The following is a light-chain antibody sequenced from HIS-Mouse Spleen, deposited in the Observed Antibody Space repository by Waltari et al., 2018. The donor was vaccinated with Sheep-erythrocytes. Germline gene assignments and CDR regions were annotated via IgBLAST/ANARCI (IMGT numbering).Light chain of an antibody. CDR1: SSNIGAGYD. CDR2: EGS. Sequence: QSVLTQPPSVSGAPGQRVTISCTGSSSNIGAGYDVHWYQQLPGTAPKLMIYEGSKRPSGVSNRFSGSKSGNTASLTISGLQAEDEADYYCCSHAGSSTPWVFGGGTKLTVL. V-gene: IGLV1-40*01. J-gene: IGLJ3*02. CDR3: CSHAGSSTPWV.